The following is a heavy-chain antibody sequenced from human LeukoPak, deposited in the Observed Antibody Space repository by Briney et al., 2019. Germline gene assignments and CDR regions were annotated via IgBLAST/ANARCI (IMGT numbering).Heavy chain of an antibody. V-gene: IGHV1-2*02. CDR3: ARDFVPAAIPWFDP. D-gene: IGHD2-2*01. J-gene: IGHJ5*02. CDR2: INPNSGGT. Sequence: ASVKVSCKASGYTFTGYYMHWVRQAPGQGLEWMGWINPNSGGTNYAQKFQGRVTMTRDTSISTAYVELSRLRSDDTAVYYCARDFVPAAIPWFDPWGQGTLVTVSS. CDR1: GYTFTGYY.